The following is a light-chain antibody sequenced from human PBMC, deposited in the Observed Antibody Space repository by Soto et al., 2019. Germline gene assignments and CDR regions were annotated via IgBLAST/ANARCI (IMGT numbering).Light chain of an antibody. CDR3: QQYNLWPPL. J-gene: IGKJ5*01. CDR1: QSVSSN. Sequence: EIVTTQSPATVSVSRMGVGAVCFMASQSVSSNLAWYQQRPGQAPRLLIYGASTRATGVPARFSGSGSGTEFTLTISSLQSEDFAVYYCQQYNLWPPLFGQGTRLEIK. V-gene: IGKV3-15*01. CDR2: GAS.